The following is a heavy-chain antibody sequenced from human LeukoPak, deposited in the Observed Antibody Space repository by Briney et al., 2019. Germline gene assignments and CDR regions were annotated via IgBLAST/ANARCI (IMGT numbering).Heavy chain of an antibody. CDR3: ARVEWELLGAHL. V-gene: IGHV4-59*11. CDR2: VFFTGST. J-gene: IGHJ4*02. CDR1: GDSIRSHY. Sequence: PSKTLSLTCSVSGDSIRSHYWSWIRQPPGKRPEWIGHVFFTGSTTYNPTLEGRVTISIDTSGSQFSLKLTSVTAADTAVYYCARVEWELLGAHLWGQGILLSVSS. D-gene: IGHD1-26*01.